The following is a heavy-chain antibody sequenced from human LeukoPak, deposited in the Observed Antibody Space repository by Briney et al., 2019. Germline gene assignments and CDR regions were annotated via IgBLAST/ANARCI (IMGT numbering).Heavy chain of an antibody. CDR3: ARDSYYYDSSGYYNDAFDI. V-gene: IGHV1-69*13. CDR2: IIPIFGTA. CDR1: GGTFSSYA. D-gene: IGHD3-22*01. J-gene: IGHJ3*02. Sequence: GASVKVSCKASGGTFSSYAISWVRQAPGQGLEWMGGIIPIFGTANYAQKFQGRVTITADESTSTAYMELSSLRSEDTAVYYCARDSYYYDSSGYYNDAFDIWGQGTMVTVSS.